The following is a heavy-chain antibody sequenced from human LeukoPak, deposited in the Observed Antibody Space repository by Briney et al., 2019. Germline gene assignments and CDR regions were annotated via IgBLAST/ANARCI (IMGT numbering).Heavy chain of an antibody. Sequence: SGTLSLTCAVSGGSISSSNWWSWIRQPPGKGLEWIGSIFYSAYTYYNPSLKSQVSISVDTSKNQFSLKLSSVTAADTAVYYCARGGRSSSSLNFDYWGQGTLVTVSS. CDR2: IFYSAYT. CDR1: GGSISSSNW. D-gene: IGHD6-6*01. CDR3: ARGGRSSSSLNFDY. V-gene: IGHV4-4*02. J-gene: IGHJ4*02.